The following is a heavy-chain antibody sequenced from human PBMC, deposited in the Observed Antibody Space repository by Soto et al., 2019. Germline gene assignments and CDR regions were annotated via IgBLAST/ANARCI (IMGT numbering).Heavy chain of an antibody. CDR1: GDSIRGYQYY. V-gene: IGHV4-39*01. Sequence: PSETLSLTCSVSGDSIRGYQYYWGWIRQAPGKGLEWVGSVYFSGGNSYYNPSLKSRVTISVDTSYDKFFLRLNSVTAADTAVYFCAYGSSSAWIDKWGQGTLVTVSS. D-gene: IGHD6-25*01. CDR2: VYFSGGNS. CDR3: AYGSSSAWIDK. J-gene: IGHJ4*02.